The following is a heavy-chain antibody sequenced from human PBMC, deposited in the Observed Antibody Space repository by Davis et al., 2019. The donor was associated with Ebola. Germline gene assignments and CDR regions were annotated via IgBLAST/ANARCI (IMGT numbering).Heavy chain of an antibody. D-gene: IGHD2-21*01. Sequence: GESLKISCAASGFTFNQYAMTWVRQAPGKGLEWVSTISKSGRDTNYADSVKGRLSVSRDNSKNTVYLQMHSLRVEDTAIYYCAKDNYAVNIMVGAFDIWGQGTVVTVSS. V-gene: IGHV3-23*01. CDR1: GFTFNQYA. CDR2: ISKSGRDT. CDR3: AKDNYAVNIMVGAFDI. J-gene: IGHJ3*02.